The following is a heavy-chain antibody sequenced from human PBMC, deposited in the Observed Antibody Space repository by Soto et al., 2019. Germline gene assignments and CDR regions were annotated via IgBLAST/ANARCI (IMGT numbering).Heavy chain of an antibody. D-gene: IGHD2-15*01. Sequence: PGGSLRLSCAASGFSFSSYSMNWVRQAPGKGLEWVSSISSSASHINYADSVKGRFTISRDNAKKSLYLQMNSLRAEDTAVYYCARGYTVYCSGGTCYCFDPWGQAPLVSVS. J-gene: IGHJ5*02. V-gene: IGHV3-21*01. CDR1: GFSFSSYS. CDR3: ARGYTVYCSGGTCYCFDP. CDR2: ISSSASHI.